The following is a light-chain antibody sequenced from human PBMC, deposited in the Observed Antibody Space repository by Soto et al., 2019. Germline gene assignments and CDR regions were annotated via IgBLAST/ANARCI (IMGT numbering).Light chain of an antibody. Sequence: EIVLTQSPGTLSLSPGERATLSCRASQSVSSSYLAWYQQKPGQAPRLLIYGASSKATGIPDRFSGSGSGTDFTLTISRVEPEEFAVYYCQQYGSSPPLYTFGQGTKLEIK. CDR3: QQYGSSPPLYT. CDR2: GAS. J-gene: IGKJ2*01. CDR1: QSVSSSY. V-gene: IGKV3-20*01.